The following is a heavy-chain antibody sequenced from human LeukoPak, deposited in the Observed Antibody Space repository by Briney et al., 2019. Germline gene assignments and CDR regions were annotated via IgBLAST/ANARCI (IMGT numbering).Heavy chain of an antibody. D-gene: IGHD1-26*01. CDR2: VNPSGGST. CDR3: ARASGSYYGGAFDI. J-gene: IGHJ3*02. CDR1: GYTFTNYH. Sequence: ASVKVSCKASGYTFTNYHMHWVRQAPGQGLEWMGIVNPSGGSTSYAQKFQGRVTMTRDTSISTAYMELSRLRSDDTAVYYCARASGSYYGGAFDIWGQGTMVTVSS. V-gene: IGHV1-46*01.